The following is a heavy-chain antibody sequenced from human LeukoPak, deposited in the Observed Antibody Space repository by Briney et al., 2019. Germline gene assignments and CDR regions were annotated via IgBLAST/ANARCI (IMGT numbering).Heavy chain of an antibody. V-gene: IGHV4-59*01. CDR1: GGSISSYY. Sequence: SETLSLTCTVSGGSISSYYWGWIRQPPGKGLEWIGYIYYSGSTNYNPSLKSRVTISVDTSKNQFSLKLSSVTAADTAVYYCARGYGSGSYQTYYYYYMDVWGKGTTVTISS. CDR3: ARGYGSGSYQTYYYYYMDV. CDR2: IYYSGST. D-gene: IGHD3-10*01. J-gene: IGHJ6*03.